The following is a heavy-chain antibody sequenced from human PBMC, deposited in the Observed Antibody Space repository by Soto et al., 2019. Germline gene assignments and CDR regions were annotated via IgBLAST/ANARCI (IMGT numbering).Heavy chain of an antibody. CDR3: AREASDYDILTGRNPDAFDI. J-gene: IGHJ3*02. D-gene: IGHD3-9*01. Sequence: ASVKVSCKASGYTFTSYYMHWVRQAPGQGLEWMGIINPSGGSTSYAQKFQGRVTMTRDTSTSTVYMELSSLRSEGTAVYYCAREASDYDILTGRNPDAFDIWGQGTMVTV. V-gene: IGHV1-46*01. CDR1: GYTFTSYY. CDR2: INPSGGST.